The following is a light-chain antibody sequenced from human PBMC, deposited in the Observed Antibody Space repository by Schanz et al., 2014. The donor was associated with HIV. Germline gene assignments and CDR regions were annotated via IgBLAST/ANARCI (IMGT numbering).Light chain of an antibody. CDR1: QSISTW. J-gene: IGKJ1*01. V-gene: IGKV1-5*03. CDR3: LQYHAYPWT. CDR2: KAS. Sequence: DIQMTQSPSTLSASVGDTVTITCRASQSISTWLAWYQQKPGKAPKLLIYKASSLASGVPSRFSGSESGTEFTLTISSLQPEDFAIYYCLQYHAYPWTFGQGTKVDVK.